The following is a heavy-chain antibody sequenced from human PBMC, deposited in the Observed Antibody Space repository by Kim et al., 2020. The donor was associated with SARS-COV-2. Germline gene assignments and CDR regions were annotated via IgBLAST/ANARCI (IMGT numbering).Heavy chain of an antibody. D-gene: IGHD4-17*01. Sequence: GGSLRLSCAASGFTFSDYYMSWIRQAPGKGLEWVSYISSSGSTIYYADSVKGRFTISRDNAKNSLYLQMNSLRAEDTAVYYCARDNYDYGDYGTAFDIWGQGTMVTVSS. J-gene: IGHJ3*02. CDR1: GFTFSDYY. CDR3: ARDNYDYGDYGTAFDI. CDR2: ISSSGSTI. V-gene: IGHV3-11*01.